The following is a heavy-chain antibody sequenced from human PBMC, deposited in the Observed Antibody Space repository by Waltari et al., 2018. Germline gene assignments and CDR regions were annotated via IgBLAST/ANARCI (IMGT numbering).Heavy chain of an antibody. D-gene: IGHD3-3*01. Sequence: QVQLQESGPGLVKPSETLSLTCSVSGGSINTFLWNWIRQPAGQGLEWIGRVSASAKTNYNPSPKSRVTMSVDTSKNQFTLKLSSVTAADTAVYYCARDLFLPSWSGFIDGFDIWGRGTVVTVSS. CDR2: VSASAKT. CDR1: GGSINTFL. V-gene: IGHV4-4*07. CDR3: ARDLFLPSWSGFIDGFDI. J-gene: IGHJ3*02.